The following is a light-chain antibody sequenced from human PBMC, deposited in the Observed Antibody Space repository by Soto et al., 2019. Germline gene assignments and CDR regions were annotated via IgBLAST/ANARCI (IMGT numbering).Light chain of an antibody. J-gene: IGKJ1*01. CDR3: QQYNTWPWR. Sequence: EIVMTQSPATLSVSPGERATLSCRASQSVSSNLGWYQQKPGQAPRLLIYSASTRATGIPARFSGSGSGTEFTLTISSLQSEDFAVFYCQQYNTWPWRFGRGTKVEIK. CDR2: SAS. CDR1: QSVSSN. V-gene: IGKV3-15*01.